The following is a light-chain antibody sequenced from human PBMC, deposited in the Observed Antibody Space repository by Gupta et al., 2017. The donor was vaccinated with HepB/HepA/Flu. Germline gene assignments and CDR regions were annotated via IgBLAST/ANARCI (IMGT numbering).Light chain of an antibody. CDR1: QSISRF. Sequence: IQLAQSPPSLSASVGDRVPITCRASQSISRFLNWYQQKPGKAPKLLIYAASRLQSGVPSRFSGTKSGTDFTLTINNLQPEDFATYYCQQSDSALFTFGPGTKVDIK. CDR2: AAS. CDR3: QQSDSALFT. V-gene: IGKV1-39*01. J-gene: IGKJ3*01.